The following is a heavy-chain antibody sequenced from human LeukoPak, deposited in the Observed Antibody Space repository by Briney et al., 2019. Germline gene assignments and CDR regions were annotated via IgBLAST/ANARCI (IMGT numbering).Heavy chain of an antibody. CDR2: IIPIFGTA. D-gene: IGHD3-3*01. CDR1: GGTFSSYA. Sequence: SVNVSCKASGGTFSSYAISWVRQAPGQGLEWMGGIIPIFGTANYAQKFQGRVTITADESTSTAYMELSSLRSEDTAVYYCARDPLERNWSGYQYYYMDVWGKGTTVTVSS. J-gene: IGHJ6*03. V-gene: IGHV1-69*13. CDR3: ARDPLERNWSGYQYYYMDV.